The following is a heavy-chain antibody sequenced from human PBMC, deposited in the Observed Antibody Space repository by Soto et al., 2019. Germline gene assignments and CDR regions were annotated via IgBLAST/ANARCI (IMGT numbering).Heavy chain of an antibody. J-gene: IGHJ4*02. CDR2: MHHSGSI. D-gene: IGHD1-7*01. CDR3: ARHDNMTLGNTYFDL. Sequence: SETLSLTCSVSGDSIRSNKWWSWVRQAPGKGLEWIGEMHHSGSIHYNPSLNSRATIVIDKSRNQFSLQLISVTAADTALYFCARHDNMTLGNTYFDLWGQGTLVTVS. V-gene: IGHV4-4*02. CDR1: GDSIRSNKW.